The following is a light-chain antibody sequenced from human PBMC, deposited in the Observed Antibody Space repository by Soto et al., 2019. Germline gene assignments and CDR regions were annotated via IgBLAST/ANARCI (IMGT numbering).Light chain of an antibody. V-gene: IGLV2-11*01. J-gene: IGLJ1*01. CDR1: SSDIGGYNY. CDR2: DVS. CDR3: CSYAGSYTYV. Sequence: ALTQPRSVSGSPGQSVTISCTGTSSDIGGYNYVSWYQQHPGKAPKLMIYDVSKRPSGVPDRFSGSKSGNTASLTISGLQAEDEADYYCCSYAGSYTYVFGTGTKVTVL.